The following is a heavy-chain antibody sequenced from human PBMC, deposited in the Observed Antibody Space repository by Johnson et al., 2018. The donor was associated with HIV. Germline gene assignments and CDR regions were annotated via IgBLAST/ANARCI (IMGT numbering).Heavy chain of an antibody. J-gene: IGHJ3*02. D-gene: IGHD1-26*01. CDR2: TRKKVNSYTT. CDR1: GFTFSDHY. Sequence: VQLVESGGGLVQPGGSLRLSCAASGFTFSDHYMDWVRQAPGKGLEWVGRTRKKVNSYTTEYAASVKGRFTVSRDDSKNSVYLQMNSLTPEDTAVYYCARGCGSRSGSPCYAPFDIWGQGTMVTVSS. V-gene: IGHV3-72*01. CDR3: ARGCGSRSGSPCYAPFDI.